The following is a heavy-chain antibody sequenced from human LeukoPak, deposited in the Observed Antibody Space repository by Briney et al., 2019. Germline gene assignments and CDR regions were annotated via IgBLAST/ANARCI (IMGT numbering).Heavy chain of an antibody. CDR2: ISSSSSYI. CDR3: AKNGGWYNAFDI. CDR1: GFTFSSYS. D-gene: IGHD6-19*01. J-gene: IGHJ3*02. Sequence: GGSLRLSCAASGFTFSSYSMNWVRQAPGKGLEWVSSISSSSSYIYYADSVKGRFTNSRDNAKNSLYLQMNSLRAEDTAVYYCAKNGGWYNAFDIWGQGTMVTVSS. V-gene: IGHV3-21*01.